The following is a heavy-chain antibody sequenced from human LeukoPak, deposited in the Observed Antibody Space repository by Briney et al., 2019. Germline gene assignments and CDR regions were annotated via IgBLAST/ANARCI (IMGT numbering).Heavy chain of an antibody. V-gene: IGHV1-69*13. J-gene: IGHJ6*02. D-gene: IGHD2-2*01. CDR3: ARVYCSSTSCSYYYYGMDV. Sequence: SVKVSCKASGGTFSSYAISWVRQAPGQGLEWMGGIIPIFGTANYAQKFQGRVTITADESTSTAYMELSSLRSEDTAVYYCARVYCSSTSCSYYYYGMDVWGQGTTVTVSS. CDR1: GGTFSSYA. CDR2: IIPIFGTA.